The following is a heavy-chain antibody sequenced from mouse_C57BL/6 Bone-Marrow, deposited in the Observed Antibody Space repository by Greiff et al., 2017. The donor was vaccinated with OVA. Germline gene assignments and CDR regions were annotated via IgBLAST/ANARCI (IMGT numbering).Heavy chain of an antibody. CDR2: FSNGGGST. V-gene: IGHV5-12*01. D-gene: IGHD1-1*01. Sequence: EVPLVESGGGLVQPGGSLKLSCAPSGFTFGDYYLYWVPQTPEKRLGWVAYFSNGGGSTYYPDPVKGRFTISRDNAKNTLYLQMSRLKSEDTAMYYCARHEGRYYGSSFAYWGQGTLVTVSA. CDR3: ARHEGRYYGSSFAY. J-gene: IGHJ3*01. CDR1: GFTFGDYY.